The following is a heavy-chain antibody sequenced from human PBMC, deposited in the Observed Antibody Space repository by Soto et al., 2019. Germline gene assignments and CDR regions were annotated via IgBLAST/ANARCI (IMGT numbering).Heavy chain of an antibody. V-gene: IGHV4-31*03. D-gene: IGHD3-22*01. CDR2: IYYTGNT. CDR3: ARVGRVSNGGYVDY. CDR1: GGSISSGDYY. J-gene: IGHJ4*02. Sequence: QVQLQESGPGLVKPSQTLSLTCTVSGGSISSGDYYWIWIRQHPGKGLEWIGHIYYTGNTYYNPSLKSRVSISVDTSKNQFSLRLTSVTAADTAVYYCARVGRVSNGGYVDYWGQGTLVTVSS.